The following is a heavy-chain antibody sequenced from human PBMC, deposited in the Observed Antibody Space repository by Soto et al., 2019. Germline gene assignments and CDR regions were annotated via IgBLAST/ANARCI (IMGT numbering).Heavy chain of an antibody. J-gene: IGHJ5*02. Sequence: QVQLQESGPGLVKPSQTLSLTCTVSGGSISSGGYYWSWIRQHPGKGLEWIGYIYYSGSTYYNPSLKSRVTISVDTSKNQFSLKLSSVTAADTAVYYCAIQSNPRGYIYGDSNWFDPWGQGTLVTVS. CDR3: AIQSNPRGYIYGDSNWFDP. D-gene: IGHD5-18*01. V-gene: IGHV4-31*03. CDR1: GGSISSGGYY. CDR2: IYYSGST.